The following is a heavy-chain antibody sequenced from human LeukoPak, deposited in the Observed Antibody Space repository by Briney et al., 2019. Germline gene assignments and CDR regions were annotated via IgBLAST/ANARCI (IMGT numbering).Heavy chain of an antibody. D-gene: IGHD3-22*01. CDR1: GGSISSYY. Sequence: PSETLSLTCTVSGGSISSYYWSWIRQPAGKGLEWIGRIYTSGSTNYNPSLKSRVTISVDTSKNQFSLKLSSVTAADTAVYYCASDYYDSSGYFKDYWGQGTLVTVSS. J-gene: IGHJ4*02. CDR2: IYTSGST. CDR3: ASDYYDSSGYFKDY. V-gene: IGHV4-4*07.